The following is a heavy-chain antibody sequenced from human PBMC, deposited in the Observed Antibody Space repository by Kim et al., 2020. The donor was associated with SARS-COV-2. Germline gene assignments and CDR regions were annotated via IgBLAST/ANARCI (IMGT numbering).Heavy chain of an antibody. D-gene: IGHD6-13*01. CDR1: GGTFSSYA. CDR3: ARDGWGSSWPHDAFDI. CDR2: IIPIFGTA. J-gene: IGHJ3*02. Sequence: SVKVSCKASGGTFSSYAISWVRQAPGQGLEWMGGIIPIFGTANYAQKFQGRVTITADESTSTAYMELSSLRSEDTAVYYCARDGWGSSWPHDAFDIWGQGTMVTVSS. V-gene: IGHV1-69*13.